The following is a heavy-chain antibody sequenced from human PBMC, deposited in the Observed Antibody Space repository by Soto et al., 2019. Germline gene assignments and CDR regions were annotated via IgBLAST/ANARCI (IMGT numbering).Heavy chain of an antibody. J-gene: IGHJ3*02. CDR1: VLTLSSYG. D-gene: IGHD3-22*01. CDR2: ISYDGSNK. Sequence: GGSLRLSCAASVLTLSSYGMHWVRQAPGKGLEWVAVISYDGSNKYYADSVKGRFTISRDNSKNTLYLQMNSLRAEDTAVYYCAKADAYYYDSSGPTQAFDIWGQGTMVTVSS. CDR3: AKADAYYYDSSGPTQAFDI. V-gene: IGHV3-30*18.